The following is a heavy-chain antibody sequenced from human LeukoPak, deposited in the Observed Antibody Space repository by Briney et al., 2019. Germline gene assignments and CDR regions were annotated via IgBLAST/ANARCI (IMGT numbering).Heavy chain of an antibody. Sequence: GGSLRLSCAASEFSVGSNYMTWVRQAPGKGLEWVSLIYSGGSTYYADSVKGRFTISRDNSKNTLYLQMNSLRAEDTAVYYCANRVVAGPINWFDPWGQGTLVTVSS. D-gene: IGHD6-19*01. CDR1: EFSVGSNY. V-gene: IGHV3-66*01. CDR2: IYSGGST. J-gene: IGHJ5*02. CDR3: ANRVVAGPINWFDP.